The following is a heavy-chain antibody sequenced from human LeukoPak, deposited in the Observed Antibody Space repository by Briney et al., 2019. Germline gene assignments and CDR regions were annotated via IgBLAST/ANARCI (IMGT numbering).Heavy chain of an antibody. CDR3: ARDSPTSGYYDSSGYPSDYYMDV. D-gene: IGHD3-22*01. V-gene: IGHV4-4*07. CDR2: IYTSGST. CDR1: GGSISSYY. J-gene: IGHJ6*03. Sequence: SETLSLTCTVSGGSISSYYWSWIRQPAGKGLEWIGRIYTSGSTNYNPSLKSRVTMSVDTSKNQFSLKLSSVTAADTAVYYCARDSPTSGYYDSSGYPSDYYMDVWGKGTTVTVSS.